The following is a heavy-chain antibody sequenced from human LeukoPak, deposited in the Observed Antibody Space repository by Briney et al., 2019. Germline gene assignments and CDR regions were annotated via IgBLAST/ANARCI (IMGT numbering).Heavy chain of an antibody. CDR1: GYTLTELS. CDR2: FDPEDGET. CDR3: ATVKRFLEWLLSQDLRLDY. V-gene: IGHV1-24*01. J-gene: IGHJ4*02. D-gene: IGHD3-3*01. Sequence: ASVKVSCKVSGYTLTELSMHWVRQAPGKGLEWMGGFDPEDGETIYAQKFQGRVTMTEDTSTDTAYMELSSLRSEDTAVYYCATVKRFLEWLLSQDLRLDYWGQGTLVTVSS.